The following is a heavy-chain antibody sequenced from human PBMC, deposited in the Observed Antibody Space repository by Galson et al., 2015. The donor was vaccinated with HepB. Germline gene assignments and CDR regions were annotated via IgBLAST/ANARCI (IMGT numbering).Heavy chain of an antibody. D-gene: IGHD6-19*01. Sequence: SLRLSCAASGFTFSDYYMSWIRQAPGKGLEWVSHISSSSSYTNYADSVKGRFTISRDNAKNSLYLQMNSLRAEDTAVYYCAKDIFAGYSSGWGFDYWGQGTLVTVSS. CDR1: GFTFSDYY. CDR2: ISSSSSYT. CDR3: AKDIFAGYSSGWGFDY. V-gene: IGHV3-11*06. J-gene: IGHJ4*02.